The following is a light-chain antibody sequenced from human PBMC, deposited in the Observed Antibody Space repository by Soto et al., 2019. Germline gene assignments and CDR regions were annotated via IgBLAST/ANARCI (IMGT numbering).Light chain of an antibody. Sequence: DIHMTQSPVSLSASVGDRVTISCRASQGISNFLAWYQQKPGKSPKLLLYGASTLEAGVPSRFSGSGSGTDLTLSISSLQTEDVATYFCQNYNSGPLAFGQGTKVELK. J-gene: IGKJ1*01. CDR2: GAS. CDR3: QNYNSGPLA. CDR1: QGISNF. V-gene: IGKV1-27*01.